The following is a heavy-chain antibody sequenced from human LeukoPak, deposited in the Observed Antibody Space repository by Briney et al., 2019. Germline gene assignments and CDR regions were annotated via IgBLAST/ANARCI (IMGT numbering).Heavy chain of an antibody. J-gene: IGHJ6*02. CDR3: AREGYGSGRRLGMDV. D-gene: IGHD3-10*01. Sequence: ASVKVPCKASGYTFINYYVHWVRQAPGQGLEWMGIINPSGGTTTYAQKIQDRVTLTRDTSTSTVYMELSSLRSDDTSVYYCAREGYGSGRRLGMDVWGQGTTVTVSS. CDR2: INPSGGTT. V-gene: IGHV1-46*01. CDR1: GYTFINYY.